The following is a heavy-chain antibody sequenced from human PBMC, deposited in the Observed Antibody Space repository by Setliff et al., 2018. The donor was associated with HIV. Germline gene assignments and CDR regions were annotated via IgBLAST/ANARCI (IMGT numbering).Heavy chain of an antibody. Sequence: NPSETLSLTCAVYGGSFSGYYWSWIRQPPGKGLEWIGEINHSGSTNYNPSLKSRVTISVDTSKNQFSLKLSSVTAADTAVYYCARQDYYYDSSGYYRWWEPFSWYFDLWGRGTLVTVSS. CDR2: INHSGST. D-gene: IGHD3-22*01. J-gene: IGHJ2*01. CDR3: ARQDYYYDSSGYYRWWEPFSWYFDL. CDR1: GGSFSGYY. V-gene: IGHV4-34*01.